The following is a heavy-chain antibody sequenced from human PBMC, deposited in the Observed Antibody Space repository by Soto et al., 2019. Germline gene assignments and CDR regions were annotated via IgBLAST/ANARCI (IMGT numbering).Heavy chain of an antibody. CDR2: IIPILGIA. V-gene: IGHV1-69*04. J-gene: IGHJ4*02. CDR3: ARDPPPLGSGWFYYFDY. Sequence: SVKVSCKASGGTFSSYTISWVRQAPGQGLEWMGRIIPILGIANYAQKFQGRVTITADKSTSTAYMELSSLRSEDTAVYYCARDPPPLGSGWFYYFDYWGQGTLVTVSS. D-gene: IGHD6-19*01. CDR1: GGTFSSYT.